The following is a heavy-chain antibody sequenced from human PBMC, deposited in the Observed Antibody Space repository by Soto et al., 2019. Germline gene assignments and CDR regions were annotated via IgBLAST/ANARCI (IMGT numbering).Heavy chain of an antibody. CDR2: IYWDDDQ. D-gene: IGHD2-2*01. CDR1: GFSLSTDGVG. CDR3: AHAYGGTSWPNDAFDV. V-gene: IGHV2-5*02. Sequence: QITLKESGPTLVKPTQTLTLTCTFSGFSLSTDGVGVGWIRQPPGKALEWLALIYWDDDQRYTPSQKTRLTIATNTSKNKVVLTMTNMDPLDTATYYCAHAYGGTSWPNDAFDVCGQVTVVTVSS. J-gene: IGHJ3*01.